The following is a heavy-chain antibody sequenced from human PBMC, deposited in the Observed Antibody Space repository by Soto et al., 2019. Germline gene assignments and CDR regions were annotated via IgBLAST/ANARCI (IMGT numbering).Heavy chain of an antibody. Sequence: SETLSLTCTVSGGSISSGGYYWSWIRQHPGKGLEWIGYIYYSGSTYYNPSLKSRVTISVDTSKNQFSLKLSSVTAADTAVYYCARRPQQLYYYGMDVWGQGTTVPVSS. CDR3: ARRPQQLYYYGMDV. J-gene: IGHJ6*02. CDR2: IYYSGST. D-gene: IGHD6-13*01. V-gene: IGHV4-31*03. CDR1: GGSISSGGYY.